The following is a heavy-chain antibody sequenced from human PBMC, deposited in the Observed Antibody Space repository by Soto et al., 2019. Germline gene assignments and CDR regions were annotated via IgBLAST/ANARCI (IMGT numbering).Heavy chain of an antibody. CDR1: GFTFSSYG. Sequence: ESVGGVVQPGRSLRLSCAASGFTFSSYGMHWVRQAPGKGLEWVAVISYDGSNKYYADSVKGRFTISRDNSKNTLYLQMNSLRAEDTAVYYCAKGPIFGVVIIDYWGQGTLVTVSS. D-gene: IGHD3-3*01. CDR2: ISYDGSNK. V-gene: IGHV3-30*18. CDR3: AKGPIFGVVIIDY. J-gene: IGHJ4*02.